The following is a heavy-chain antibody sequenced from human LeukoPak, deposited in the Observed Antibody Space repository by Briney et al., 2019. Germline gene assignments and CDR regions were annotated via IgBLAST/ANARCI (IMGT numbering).Heavy chain of an antibody. Sequence: GGSLRLSCAASGFTFYSYSMNWVRQVPGKGLEWISYIRSSANTIYYADSVRGRFTISRDNAKNSVYLQMNSLRAEDTAVYYCARDRTGYSGYDGGSGYFYGMDVWGQGTTVIVSS. J-gene: IGHJ6*02. CDR2: IRSSANTI. D-gene: IGHD5-12*01. CDR1: GFTFYSYS. CDR3: ARDRTGYSGYDGGSGYFYGMDV. V-gene: IGHV3-48*01.